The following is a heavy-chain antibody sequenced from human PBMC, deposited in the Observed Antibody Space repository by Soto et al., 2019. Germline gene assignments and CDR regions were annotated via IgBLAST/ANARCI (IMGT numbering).Heavy chain of an antibody. D-gene: IGHD4-17*01. CDR3: ARDYGVSMYNWFDP. V-gene: IGHV3-66*01. Sequence: GGSLRLSCAASGFSFNEVWMTWVRQAPGKGLEWVAVINSDGSTYYAAPVKGRFTISRDNSKNTLYLRMSNLRAEDTAVYYCARDYGVSMYNWFDPWGQGTLVTVSS. CDR2: INSDGST. J-gene: IGHJ5*02. CDR1: GFSFNEVW.